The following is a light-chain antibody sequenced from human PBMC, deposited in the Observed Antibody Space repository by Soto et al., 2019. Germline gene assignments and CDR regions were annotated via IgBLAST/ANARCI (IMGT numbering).Light chain of an antibody. CDR3: QYLNGAPTIT. CDR1: QDVSDF. J-gene: IGKJ5*01. V-gene: IGKV1-9*01. Sequence: DIQLTQSPSILSSSVSDRFTLTCRASQDVSDFLAWYQHPPGKAPNLLIYAGYTLQSGVPSRFSGSGSGTEFSLTITGLQPEDFVTYYCQYLNGAPTITFGQGTRLEIK. CDR2: AGY.